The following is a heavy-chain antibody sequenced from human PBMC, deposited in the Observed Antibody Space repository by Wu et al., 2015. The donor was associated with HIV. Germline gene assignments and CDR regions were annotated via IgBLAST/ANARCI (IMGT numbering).Heavy chain of an antibody. J-gene: IGHJ4*02. Sequence: QVQLVQSGAEVKKPGSSVKVSCKASGGTFSRYAISWVRQAPGQGLEWMGGIIPIFGTANNAQKFQGRVTITTDESTSTAYMELSSLRFEDTAVYYCARDLTLSGYDKGSFDYWGQGTVVTVSS. V-gene: IGHV1-69*05. D-gene: IGHD5-12*01. CDR3: ARDLTLSGYDKGSFDY. CDR2: IIPIFGTA. CDR1: GGTFSRYA.